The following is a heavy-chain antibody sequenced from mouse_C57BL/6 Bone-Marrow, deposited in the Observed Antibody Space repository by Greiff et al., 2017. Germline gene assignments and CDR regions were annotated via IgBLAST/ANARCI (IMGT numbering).Heavy chain of an antibody. V-gene: IGHV1-26*01. Sequence: EVKLQHSGPELVKPGASVKISCKASGYTFTDYYMNWVTQSHGKGLEWIGDINPNNGGTSYNQKFKGKATLTGDKSASTAYMELRSLTSEDSAVYYCARWGTTVLDYFDYWGQGTTLTVSS. CDR2: INPNNGGT. CDR3: ARWGTTVLDYFDY. D-gene: IGHD1-1*01. J-gene: IGHJ2*01. CDR1: GYTFTDYY.